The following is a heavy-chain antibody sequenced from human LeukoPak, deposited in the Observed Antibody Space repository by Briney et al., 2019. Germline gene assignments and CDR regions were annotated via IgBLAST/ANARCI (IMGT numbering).Heavy chain of an antibody. D-gene: IGHD5-18*01. V-gene: IGHV3-48*01. Sequence: GGSLRPSCAASGFTFSNYNMNWVRQAPGKGLEWVSYISSSSSTIYYADSVKGRFTISRDNAKNSLYLQMNSLRAEDTSVYYCARAFRGYTFGFDSWGQGTLVTVSS. CDR1: GFTFSNYN. J-gene: IGHJ4*02. CDR3: ARAFRGYTFGFDS. CDR2: ISSSSSTI.